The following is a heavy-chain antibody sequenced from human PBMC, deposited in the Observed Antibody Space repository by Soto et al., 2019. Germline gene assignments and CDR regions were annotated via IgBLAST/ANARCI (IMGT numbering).Heavy chain of an antibody. CDR2: INPSGGST. CDR1: GYTFTSYY. J-gene: IGHJ6*02. Sequence: ASVKVSCKASGYTFTSYYMHWVRQAPGQGLEWMGIINPSGGSTSYAQKFQGRVTMTRDTSTSTVYMELSSLRSEDTAVYYCARDGREITGKLEGMDVWGQGTTVTVSS. CDR3: ARDGREITGKLEGMDV. V-gene: IGHV1-46*01. D-gene: IGHD1-20*01.